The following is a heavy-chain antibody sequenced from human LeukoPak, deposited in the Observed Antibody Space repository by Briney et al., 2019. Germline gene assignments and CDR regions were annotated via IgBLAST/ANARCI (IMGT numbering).Heavy chain of an antibody. CDR1: GFTFMNYA. CDR3: AGSNETYNGFDS. CDR2: ISGSGGST. D-gene: IGHD1-1*01. Sequence: GSLRLSCATSGFTFMNYAMSWVRQAPGKGLEWVSGISGSGGSTYYADSLKGRFTISRDNSKDTLYVQMNSLRAEDTAVYYCAGSNETYNGFDSGGQGTLVTVSS. V-gene: IGHV3-23*01. J-gene: IGHJ5*01.